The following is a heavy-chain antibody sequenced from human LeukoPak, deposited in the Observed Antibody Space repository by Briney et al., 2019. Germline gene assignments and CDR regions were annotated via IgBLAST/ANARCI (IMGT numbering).Heavy chain of an antibody. CDR2: ISAYNGNT. CDR1: GYTFTSYV. D-gene: IGHD6-13*01. V-gene: IGHV1-18*01. J-gene: IGHJ4*02. CDR3: ARDVGVAAAGSGGY. Sequence: ASVKVSCKASGYTFTSYVISWVRQAPGQGLEWMEWISAYNGNTNYAQKLQGRVTMTTDTSTSTAYMELRSLRSDDTAVYYCARDVGVAAAGSGGYWGQGTLVTVSS.